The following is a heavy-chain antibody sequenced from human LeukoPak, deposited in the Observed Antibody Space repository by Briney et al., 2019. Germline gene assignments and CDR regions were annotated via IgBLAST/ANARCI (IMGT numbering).Heavy chain of an antibody. J-gene: IGHJ4*02. CDR3: ARDPRYYGSGSFDY. Sequence: WISAYNGNTNYAQKLQGRVTMTTDTSTSTAYMELRSLRSDDTAVYYCARDPRYYGSGSFDYWGQGTLVTVSS. CDR2: ISAYNGNT. D-gene: IGHD3-10*01. V-gene: IGHV1-18*01.